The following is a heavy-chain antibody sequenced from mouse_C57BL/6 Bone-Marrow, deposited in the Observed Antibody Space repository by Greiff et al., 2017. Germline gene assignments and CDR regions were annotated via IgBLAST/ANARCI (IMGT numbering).Heavy chain of an antibody. V-gene: IGHV1-81*01. D-gene: IGHD2-2*01. CDR1: GYTFTSYG. J-gene: IGHJ1*03. CDR3: ARDEGYWLRRVGRWYFDV. Sequence: VQLQQSGAELARPGASVKLSCKASGYTFTSYGISWVKQRTGQGLEWIGEIYPRSGNTYYNEKFKGTATLTADKTSSTSYMELRSLTSEDSAIYFCARDEGYWLRRVGRWYFDVWGTGTTVTVSS. CDR2: IYPRSGNT.